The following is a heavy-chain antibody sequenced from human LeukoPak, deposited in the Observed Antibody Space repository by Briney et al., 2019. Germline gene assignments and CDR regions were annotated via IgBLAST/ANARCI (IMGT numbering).Heavy chain of an antibody. Sequence: GESLKISCQGSGYNSVLYWIGWVRQMPGKGLEWMGVVYPGDSQARYSPSFQGQVTMSADKSTNTAYLQWSSLKASDTAMYYCARLAFSMELKYFDYWGQGTLVTVSS. CDR1: GYNSVLYW. CDR3: ARLAFSMELKYFDY. J-gene: IGHJ4*02. V-gene: IGHV5-51*01. D-gene: IGHD2/OR15-2a*01. CDR2: VYPGDSQA.